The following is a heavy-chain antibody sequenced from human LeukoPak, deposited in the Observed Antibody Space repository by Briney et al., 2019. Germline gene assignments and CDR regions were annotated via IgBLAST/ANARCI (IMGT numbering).Heavy chain of an antibody. CDR3: ARADIVVVPAAREDWFDP. CDR2: ISAYNGNT. Sequence: ASVKVSCKASGYTFTSYGISWVRQAPGQGLEWMGWISAYNGNTNYAQKLQGRVTVTTDTSTSTAYMELRSLRSDDTAVYYCARADIVVVPAAREDWFDPWGQGTLVTVSS. V-gene: IGHV1-18*01. D-gene: IGHD2-2*01. J-gene: IGHJ5*02. CDR1: GYTFTSYG.